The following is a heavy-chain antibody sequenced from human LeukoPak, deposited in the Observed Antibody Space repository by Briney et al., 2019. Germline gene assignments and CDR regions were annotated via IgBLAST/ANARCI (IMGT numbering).Heavy chain of an antibody. CDR1: GFTFSSYS. Sequence: GGSLRLSCAASGFTFSSYSMNWVRQAPGKGLGWVSSISSSSSYIYYADSVKGRFTISRDNAKNSLYLQMNSLRAEDTAVYYCARDRDTDGMDVWGKGTTVTVSS. V-gene: IGHV3-21*01. CDR2: ISSSSSYI. D-gene: IGHD5-18*01. J-gene: IGHJ6*04. CDR3: ARDRDTDGMDV.